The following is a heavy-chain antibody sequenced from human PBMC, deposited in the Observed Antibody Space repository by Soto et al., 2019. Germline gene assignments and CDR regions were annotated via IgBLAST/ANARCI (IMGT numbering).Heavy chain of an antibody. CDR1: GGSISSNNW. V-gene: IGHV4-4*02. D-gene: IGHD6-13*01. CDR3: ARGRNLEYSSLVFEY. CDR2: IYYSGST. J-gene: IGHJ4*02. Sequence: QVQLQESGPGLVKPSGTLSLTCAVSGGSISSNNWWSWVRQPPGKGLEWIGEIYYSGSTNYNSSLKSRVTISVDKSKNQFPLQLRSVTAADTAVYYCARGRNLEYSSLVFEYWGQGTLVTVSS.